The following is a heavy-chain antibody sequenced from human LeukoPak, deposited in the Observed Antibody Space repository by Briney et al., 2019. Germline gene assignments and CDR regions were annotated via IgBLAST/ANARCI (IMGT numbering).Heavy chain of an antibody. CDR3: ARALYYDFWSGYYPYYYYGMDV. D-gene: IGHD3-3*01. CDR2: IYHSGST. V-gene: IGHV4-59*01. Sequence: PSETLSLTCIVSGGSISTYYWNWIRQPPGKGLELVGYIYHSGSTNYNPSLQSRVTISVDTSKNQFSLKLSSVTAADTAVYYCARALYYDFWSGYYPYYYYGMDVWGQGTTVTVSS. CDR1: GGSISTYY. J-gene: IGHJ6*02.